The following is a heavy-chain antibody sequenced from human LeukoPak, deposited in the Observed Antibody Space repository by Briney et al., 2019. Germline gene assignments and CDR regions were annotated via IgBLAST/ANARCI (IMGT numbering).Heavy chain of an antibody. V-gene: IGHV3-23*01. CDR1: GFTFSSYA. CDR2: ISGSGGST. J-gene: IGHJ6*03. D-gene: IGHD2-2*01. Sequence: GGSLRLSCAASGFTFSSYAMSWVRQAPGKGLEWVSAISGSGGSTYYADSVKGRFTVSRDNAKNSLYLQMNSLRAEDTAVYYCASFPAAYYYYYMDVWGKGTTVTVSS. CDR3: ASFPAAYYYYYMDV.